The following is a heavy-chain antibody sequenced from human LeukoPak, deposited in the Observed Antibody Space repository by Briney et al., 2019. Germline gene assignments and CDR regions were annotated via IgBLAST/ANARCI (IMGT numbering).Heavy chain of an antibody. V-gene: IGHV1-2*06. CDR1: GYTFTFYY. Sequence: ASVKVSCKASGYTFTFYYMHWVRQAPGQGLEWMGRINPNSGGTNYAQKFQGRVTMTRDTSISTVYMELSRLRYDDTAVYYCARDAGNNWFDPWGQGTLVTVSS. J-gene: IGHJ5*02. CDR3: ARDAGNNWFDP. CDR2: INPNSGGT. D-gene: IGHD1-26*01.